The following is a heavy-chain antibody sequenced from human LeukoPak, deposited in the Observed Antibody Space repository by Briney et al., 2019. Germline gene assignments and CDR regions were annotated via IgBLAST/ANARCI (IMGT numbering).Heavy chain of an antibody. CDR3: ARGPPWDYYDSSGYYRGGANFDY. CDR1: GGSFSGYY. J-gene: IGHJ4*02. D-gene: IGHD3-22*01. V-gene: IGHV4-34*01. Sequence: SETLSLTCAVYGGSFSGYYWSWIRQPPGKGLEWIGEINHSGSTNYNPSLKSQVTISVDTSKNQFSLKLSSVTAADTAVYYCARGPPWDYYDSSGYYRGGANFDYWGQGTLVTVSS. CDR2: INHSGST.